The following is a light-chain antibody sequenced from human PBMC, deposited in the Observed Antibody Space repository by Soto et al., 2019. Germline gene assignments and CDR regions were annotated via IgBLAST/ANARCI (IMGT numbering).Light chain of an antibody. CDR1: QTISSS. V-gene: IGKV1-5*01. J-gene: IGKJ2*01. Sequence: DIQMTQSPSTLSASVGDRVTITCRASQTISSSLAWYHHKPGKAPKLLIFDASTLQTGVPSRFSGGGFGTEFTLTITGLQPDDFATYYCQQHNDYTAVTFGQGTKLEIK. CDR2: DAS. CDR3: QQHNDYTAVT.